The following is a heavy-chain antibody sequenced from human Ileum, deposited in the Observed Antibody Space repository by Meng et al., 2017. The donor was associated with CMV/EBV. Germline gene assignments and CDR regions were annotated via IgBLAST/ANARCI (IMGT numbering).Heavy chain of an antibody. D-gene: IGHD2-2*02. CDR2: IRYDGTKT. Sequence: FSSYGMHWVRQAPGKGLEWVAFIRYDGTKTYYGDSVQGRFTISRDNSKTTVYLQMNSLRADDTAVYHCATSQYCTTTSCSTGWYFDLWGRGTLVTVSS. V-gene: IGHV3-30*02. CDR1: FSSYG. J-gene: IGHJ2*01. CDR3: ATSQYCTTTSCSTGWYFDL.